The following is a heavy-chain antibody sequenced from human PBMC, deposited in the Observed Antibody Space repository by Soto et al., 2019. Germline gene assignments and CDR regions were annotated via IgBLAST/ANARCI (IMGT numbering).Heavy chain of an antibody. V-gene: IGHV1-18*01. J-gene: IGHJ4*02. CDR1: GYTFTSYG. CDR2: ISAYNGNT. Sequence: GASVKVSCKASGYTFTSYGISWVRQAPGQGLEWMGWISAYNGNTNYAQKLQGRVTMTTDTSTSTAYMELRSLRSDDTAVYYCARDLRGPPLSGCHGGFDYWGQGTLVTVSS. CDR3: ARDLRGPPLSGCHGGFDY. D-gene: IGHD1-26*01.